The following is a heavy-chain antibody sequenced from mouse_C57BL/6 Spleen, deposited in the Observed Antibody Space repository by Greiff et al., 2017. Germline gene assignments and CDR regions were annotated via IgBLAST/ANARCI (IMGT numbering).Heavy chain of an antibody. CDR3: ARFGRAD. CDR2: INPGSGGN. CDR1: GYAFTNYL. J-gene: IGHJ3*01. Sequence: QVQLQQSGAELVRPGTSVKVSCKASGYAFTNYLIEWVKQRPGQGLEWIGVINPGSGGNNYNEKFKGKATLTADKSSSTAYMHLSSLTSEDSAVYFCARFGRADWGQGTLVTVSA. V-gene: IGHV1-54*01.